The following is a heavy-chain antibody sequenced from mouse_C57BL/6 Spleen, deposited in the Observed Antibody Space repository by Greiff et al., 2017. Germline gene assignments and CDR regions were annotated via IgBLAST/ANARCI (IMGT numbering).Heavy chain of an antibody. D-gene: IGHD1-1*01. J-gene: IGHJ1*03. CDR1: GYAFSSYW. CDR2: IYPGDGDT. CDR3: ARKRYYYGSSYHWYFDV. V-gene: IGHV1-80*01. Sequence: QVQLQQSGAELVKPGASVKISCKASGYAFSSYWMNWVKQRPGQGLAWIGQIYPGDGDTNYNGKFKGKATLTADKSSSTAYMQLSSLPSEDSAVYFCARKRYYYGSSYHWYFDVWGTGTTVTVAS.